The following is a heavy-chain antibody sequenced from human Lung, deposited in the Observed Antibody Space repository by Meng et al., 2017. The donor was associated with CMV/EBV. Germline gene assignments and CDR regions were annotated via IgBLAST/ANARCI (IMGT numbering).Heavy chain of an antibody. Sequence: QLQLQESGPGQVQPSETLSLTCSVSGGSISSSSYYWGWIRQSPGKGLEWIGSIHFSGNTYYNPSLKSRVTMSVGTAQNKFSLTLRSVTAADTAVYYCVTETGYNYDNWGQGALVTVSS. CDR1: GGSISSSSYY. CDR2: IHFSGNT. D-gene: IGHD5-24*01. V-gene: IGHV4-39*07. CDR3: VTETGYNYDN. J-gene: IGHJ4*02.